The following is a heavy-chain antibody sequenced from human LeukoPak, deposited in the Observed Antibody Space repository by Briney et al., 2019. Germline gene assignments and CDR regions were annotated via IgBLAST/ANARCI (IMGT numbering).Heavy chain of an antibody. CDR1: GYSISSGYY. CDR2: IYHSGST. D-gene: IGHD6-6*01. CDR3: ARLPSYSSSSPFFDY. J-gene: IGHJ4*02. Sequence: PSETLSLTCAVSGYSISSGYYWGWIRQPPGKGLEWIGSIYHSGSTYYNPSLKSRVTISVDPSKNQFSLKLSSVTAADTAVYYCARLPSYSSSSPFFDYWGQGTLVTVSS. V-gene: IGHV4-38-2*01.